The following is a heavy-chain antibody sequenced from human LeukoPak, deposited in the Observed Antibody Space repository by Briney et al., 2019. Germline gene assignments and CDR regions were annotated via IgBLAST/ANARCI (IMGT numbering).Heavy chain of an antibody. CDR2: IKQDGSEK. V-gene: IGHV3-7*01. Sequence: QAGGSLRLSCAASGFTFISYWMSWIRQAPGKGLEWVANIKQDGSEKYYVDSVKGRFTISRDNAKNSLYLQMNSLGAEDTAVYYCARDLMASAGYYGSGSYYVPYYYYYMDVWGKGTTVTVSS. CDR3: ARDLMASAGYYGSGSYYVPYYYYYMDV. J-gene: IGHJ6*03. D-gene: IGHD3-10*01. CDR1: GFTFISYW.